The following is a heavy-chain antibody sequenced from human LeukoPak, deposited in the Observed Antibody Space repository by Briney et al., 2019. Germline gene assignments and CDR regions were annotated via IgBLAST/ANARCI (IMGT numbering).Heavy chain of an antibody. Sequence: ASVKVSCKASGYTFTSYGISWVRQAPGQGLEWMGWISAYNGNTNYAQKLKGRVTMTRDMSTSTVYMELSSLRSEDTAVYYCARAGIAARRRFDYWGQGTLVTVSS. J-gene: IGHJ4*02. CDR1: GYTFTSYG. CDR2: ISAYNGNT. CDR3: ARAGIAARRRFDY. D-gene: IGHD6-6*01. V-gene: IGHV1-18*01.